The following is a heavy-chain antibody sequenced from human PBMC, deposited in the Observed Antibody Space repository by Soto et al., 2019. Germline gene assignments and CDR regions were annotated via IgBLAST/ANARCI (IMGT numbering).Heavy chain of an antibody. Sequence: EMRLVESGGALAKPGGSLRLSCEASGFSFEEYAMNWVRQGPGKGLEWVARISWNSGTTHYADSVKGRFAISRDNGKNLVYLKMNGLRIEDTALYYCAKDNLRSGLGNWFDPWGQGTWVSVSS. CDR3: AKDNLRSGLGNWFDP. D-gene: IGHD6-19*01. CDR1: GFSFEEYA. V-gene: IGHV3-9*01. CDR2: ISWNSGTT. J-gene: IGHJ5*02.